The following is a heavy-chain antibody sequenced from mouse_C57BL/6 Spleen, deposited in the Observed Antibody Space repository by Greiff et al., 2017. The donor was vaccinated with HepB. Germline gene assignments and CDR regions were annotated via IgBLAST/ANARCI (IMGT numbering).Heavy chain of an antibody. D-gene: IGHD2-1*01. CDR1: GYTFTGYW. J-gene: IGHJ3*01. CDR3: ARNIYYGNSPPFAY. Sequence: VKLQESGAELMKPGASVKLSCKATGYTFTGYWIEWVKQRPGHGLECIGEILPGSGSTNYNEKFKGKATFTADTSSNTAYMQLSSLTTEDSAIYYCARNIYYGNSPPFAYWGQGTLVTVSA. V-gene: IGHV1-9*01. CDR2: ILPGSGST.